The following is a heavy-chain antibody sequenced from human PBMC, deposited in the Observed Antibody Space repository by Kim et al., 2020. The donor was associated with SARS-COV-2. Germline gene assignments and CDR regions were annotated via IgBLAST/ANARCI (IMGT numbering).Heavy chain of an antibody. CDR1: GYTFTSYD. Sequence: ASVKVSCKASGYTFTSYDINWVRQATGQGLEWMGWMNPNSGNTGYAQKFQGRVTMTRNTSISTAYMELSSLRSEDTAVYYCARERPVDTAIDYYYYYGMDVWGQGTTVTVSS. V-gene: IGHV1-8*01. D-gene: IGHD5-18*01. J-gene: IGHJ6*02. CDR2: MNPNSGNT. CDR3: ARERPVDTAIDYYYYYGMDV.